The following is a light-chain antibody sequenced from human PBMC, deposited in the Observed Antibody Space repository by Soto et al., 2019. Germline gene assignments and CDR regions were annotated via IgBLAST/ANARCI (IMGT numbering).Light chain of an antibody. J-gene: IGKJ2*01. V-gene: IGKV1-5*03. CDR1: QSISSW. CDR2: KAS. Sequence: DIQMTQSPSTLSASVGDRVTITCRASQSISSWLAWYQQKPGKAPKLLIYKASSLESGVPSRFSGSGSGTQFTLTISSLQPDDFATYYCQQYNSYPYTFGQGTKLEIK. CDR3: QQYNSYPYT.